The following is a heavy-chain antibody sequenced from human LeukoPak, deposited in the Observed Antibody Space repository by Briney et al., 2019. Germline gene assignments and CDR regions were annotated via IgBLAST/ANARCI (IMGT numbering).Heavy chain of an antibody. Sequence: GGSLRLSCAASGFTFSSYAMHWVRQAPGKGLEWVAVISYDGSNKYYADSVKGRFTISRENSKNTLYLQMNSLRAEDTAVYYCARGSGLIVVVNHFDYWGQGTLVTVSS. CDR1: GFTFSSYA. V-gene: IGHV3-30*04. CDR2: ISYDGSNK. CDR3: ARGSGLIVVVNHFDY. J-gene: IGHJ4*02. D-gene: IGHD3-22*01.